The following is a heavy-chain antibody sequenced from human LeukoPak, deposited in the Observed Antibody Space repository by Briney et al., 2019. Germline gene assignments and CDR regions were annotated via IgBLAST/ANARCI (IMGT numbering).Heavy chain of an antibody. CDR1: GGTFSSYA. V-gene: IGHV1-69*06. Sequence: SVKVSCKASGGTFSSYAISWVRQAPGQGLEWMGGIIPIFGTANYAQKFQGRVTITADKSTSTAYMELSSLRSEDTAVYYCARSRGSPTGRIPRFDPWGQGTLVTVSS. CDR3: ARSRGSPTGRIPRFDP. J-gene: IGHJ5*02. D-gene: IGHD3-16*01. CDR2: IIPIFGTA.